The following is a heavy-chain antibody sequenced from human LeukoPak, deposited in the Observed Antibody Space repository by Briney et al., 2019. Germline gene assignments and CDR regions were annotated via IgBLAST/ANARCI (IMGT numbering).Heavy chain of an antibody. CDR3: TRDEDFYSSSSDY. J-gene: IGHJ4*02. D-gene: IGHD6-6*01. CDR2: ISSSSSYI. V-gene: IGHV3-21*01. Sequence: GGSLRLSCAASGFTFSSYSMNWVRQAPGKGLEWVSFISSSSSYIYYADSVKGRFTISRDNAKNSLYLQMNSLRAEDTAVYYCTRDEDFYSSSSDYWGQGTLVTVSS. CDR1: GFTFSSYS.